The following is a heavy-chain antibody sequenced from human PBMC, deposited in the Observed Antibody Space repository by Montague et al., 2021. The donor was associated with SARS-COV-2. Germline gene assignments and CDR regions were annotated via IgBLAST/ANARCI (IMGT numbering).Heavy chain of an antibody. D-gene: IGHD1-7*01. CDR3: ARGWNYAFDI. Sequence: NTDYAVSVKSRITISPDTSKNQFSLHLNSVTPEDTAVYYCARGWNYAFDIWSQGTMVIVS. J-gene: IGHJ3*02. V-gene: IGHV6-1*01. CDR2: NT.